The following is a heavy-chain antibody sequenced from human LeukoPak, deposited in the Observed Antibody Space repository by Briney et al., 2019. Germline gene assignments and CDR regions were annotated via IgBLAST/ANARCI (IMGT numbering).Heavy chain of an antibody. CDR2: IYTGDTT. CDR1: GFTVSSKY. CDR3: AKVGAVAAVDY. D-gene: IGHD6-19*01. V-gene: IGHV3-66*01. J-gene: IGHJ4*02. Sequence: GGSLRLSCVASGFTVSSKYMSWVRQAPGKGLEWVAVIYTGDTTYYSDSVKGRFTISRDNSKNTLYLQMDGLRVEDTAVYYCAKVGAVAAVDYWGQGTLVTVSS.